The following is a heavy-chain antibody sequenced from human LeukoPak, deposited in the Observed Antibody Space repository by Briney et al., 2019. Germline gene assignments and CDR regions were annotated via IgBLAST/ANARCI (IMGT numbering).Heavy chain of an antibody. Sequence: GGSLRLSCAASGFTFSSYEMNWVRQAPGKGLEWVSYISSSGSTIYYADSVKGRFTISRDNAKNSLYLQMNSLRAEDTAVYYRAREFGGRGYTNYWGQGTLVTVSS. CDR2: ISSSGSTI. CDR1: GFTFSSYE. V-gene: IGHV3-48*03. CDR3: AREFGGRGYTNY. J-gene: IGHJ4*02. D-gene: IGHD3-22*01.